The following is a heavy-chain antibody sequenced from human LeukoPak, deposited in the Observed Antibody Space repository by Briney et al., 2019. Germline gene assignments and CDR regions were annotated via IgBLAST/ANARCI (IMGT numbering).Heavy chain of an antibody. CDR3: AKVAPVGLGGRYYFDY. J-gene: IGHJ4*02. CDR2: ISGSGGST. CDR1: GFTFSSYA. D-gene: IGHD3-16*01. V-gene: IGHV3-23*01. Sequence: PGGSLRLSCAASGFTFSSYAMSWVRQAPGKGLEWVSAISGSGGSTYYADSVKGRFTISRDNSKNTLYLQMNSLRAEDTAVYYCAKVAPVGLGGRYYFDYWGQGTLVTVSS.